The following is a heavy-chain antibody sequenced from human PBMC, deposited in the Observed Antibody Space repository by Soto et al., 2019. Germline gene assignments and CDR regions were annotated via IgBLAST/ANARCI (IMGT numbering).Heavy chain of an antibody. CDR2: IGPTEAPAP. CDR1: GYPFGDYA. D-gene: IGHD2-2*01. J-gene: IGHJ3*01. Sequence: AESLRLSCGASGYPFGDYAMRWVRQAPGKGLEWVSAIGPTEAPAPAYAASVKGRFTISRDNSRNILYLQMTNLRAEDTGVYYCAKDAMPYNGRDNAFDLWGQGTMVTVSS. CDR3: AKDAMPYNGRDNAFDL. V-gene: IGHV3-23*01.